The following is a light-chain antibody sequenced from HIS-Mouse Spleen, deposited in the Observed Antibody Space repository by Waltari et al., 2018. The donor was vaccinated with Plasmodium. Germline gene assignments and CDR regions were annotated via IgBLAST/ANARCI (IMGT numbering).Light chain of an antibody. V-gene: IGKV3-15*01. Sequence: EIVMTQSPATLSVSPGERATLSCRASQSVSSNLAWYQQKPGQPPTLLIYGASTRATGIPARFSGSGSGTEFTLTISSLQSEDFAVYYCQQYNNWSFTFGPGTKVDIK. CDR3: QQYNNWSFT. CDR2: GAS. CDR1: QSVSSN. J-gene: IGKJ3*01.